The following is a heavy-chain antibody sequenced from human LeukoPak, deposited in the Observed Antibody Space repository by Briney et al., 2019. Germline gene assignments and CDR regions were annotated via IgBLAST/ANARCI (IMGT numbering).Heavy chain of an antibody. D-gene: IGHD3-10*01. Sequence: PSQTLSLTCTVSGYSISSDNYWGWIRQPPGKGLEWIGNIYQTGSTYYSPSLTSRVTISIDTSKNQFSLKLSSVTAADTAVYYCARDLSITLIRGITFNYWGQGALVTVSS. CDR2: IYQTGST. V-gene: IGHV4-38-2*02. CDR3: ARDLSITLIRGITFNY. CDR1: GYSISSDNY. J-gene: IGHJ4*02.